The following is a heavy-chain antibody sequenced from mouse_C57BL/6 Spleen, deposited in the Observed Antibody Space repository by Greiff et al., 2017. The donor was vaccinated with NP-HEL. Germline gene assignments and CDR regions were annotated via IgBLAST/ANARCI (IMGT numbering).Heavy chain of an antibody. D-gene: IGHD2-3*01. CDR2: ISSGGSYT. CDR1: GFTFSSYG. CDR3: ARQMVKYFDV. J-gene: IGHJ1*03. Sequence: EVKLVESGGDLVKPGGSLKLSCAASGFTFSSYGMSWVRQTPDKRLEWVATISSGGSYTYYPDSVKGRFTISRDNAKNTLYLQMSSLKSEDTAVYYCARQMVKYFDVWGTGTTVTVSS. V-gene: IGHV5-6*01.